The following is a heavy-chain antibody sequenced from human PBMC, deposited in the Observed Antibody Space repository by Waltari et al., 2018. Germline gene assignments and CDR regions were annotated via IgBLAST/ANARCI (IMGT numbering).Heavy chain of an antibody. V-gene: IGHV4-39*07. Sequence: QLQLQESGLGLVKPSETLSLTCTVSGGSISSSSYYWGWIRQPPGKGLEWIGSIYYSGSTYYNPSLKSRVTISVDTSKNQFSLKLSSVTAADTAVYYCARERVGAAADYWGQGTLVTVSS. CDR1: GGSISSSSYY. D-gene: IGHD6-13*01. J-gene: IGHJ4*02. CDR3: ARERVGAAADY. CDR2: IYYSGST.